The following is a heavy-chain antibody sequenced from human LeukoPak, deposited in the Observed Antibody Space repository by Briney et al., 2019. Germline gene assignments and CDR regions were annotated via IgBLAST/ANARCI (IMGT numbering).Heavy chain of an antibody. J-gene: IGHJ6*03. Sequence: PGGSLRLSCAASGFTFSGSAMHWVHQASGKGLEWVGRIRSKANSYATTYAASVKGRFTISRDDSKNTAYLQMNSLKTEDTAVYYCTREVVIFYYYYMDVWGTGTTVTVSS. V-gene: IGHV3-73*01. CDR2: IRSKANSYAT. D-gene: IGHD3-22*01. CDR3: TREVVIFYYYYMDV. CDR1: GFTFSGSA.